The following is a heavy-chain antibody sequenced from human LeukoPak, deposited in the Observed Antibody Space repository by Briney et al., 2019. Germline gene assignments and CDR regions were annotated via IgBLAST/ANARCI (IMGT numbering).Heavy chain of an antibody. CDR1: GGSFSGYY. Sequence: SETLSLTCAVYGGSFSGYYWSWIRQPPGKGLEWIGEINHSGSTNYNPSLKSRVTISVDTSKNQFSLKLSSVTAADTAVYYCARGRSSGWYHYYYYYMDVWGKGTTVTVSS. D-gene: IGHD6-19*01. CDR3: ARGRSSGWYHYYYYYMDV. CDR2: INHSGST. V-gene: IGHV4-34*01. J-gene: IGHJ6*03.